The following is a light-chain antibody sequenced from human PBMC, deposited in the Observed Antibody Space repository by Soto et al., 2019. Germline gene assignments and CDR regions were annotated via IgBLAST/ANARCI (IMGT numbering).Light chain of an antibody. CDR3: SSYTSSSTSRSWV. V-gene: IGLV2-14*01. Sequence: QSALTQPASVSGSPGQSITISCTGTSSDVGGYNYVSWYQQHPGEAPKLMIYEVSNRPSGVSNRFSGSKSGNTASLTISGLQAEDEADYYCSSYTSSSTSRSWVFGGGTKLTVL. CDR2: EVS. J-gene: IGLJ3*02. CDR1: SSDVGGYNY.